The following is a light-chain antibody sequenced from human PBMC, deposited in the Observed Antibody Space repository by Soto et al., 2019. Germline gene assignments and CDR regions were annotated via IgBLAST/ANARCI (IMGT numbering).Light chain of an antibody. CDR2: LNSDGSH. V-gene: IGLV4-69*01. Sequence: QLVLTQSPSASASLGASVKLTCTLSSGHSSYAIAWHQQQPEKGPRYLMKLNSDGSHSKGDGIPDRFSGSSSGAERYLTISSLQSDDEADYYCQTWGTGIQGVFGGGTKLTV. CDR3: QTWGTGIQGV. CDR1: SGHSSYA. J-gene: IGLJ2*01.